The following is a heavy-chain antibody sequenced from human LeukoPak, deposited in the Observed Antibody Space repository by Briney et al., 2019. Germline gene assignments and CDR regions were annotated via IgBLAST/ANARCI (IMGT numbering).Heavy chain of an antibody. J-gene: IGHJ5*02. CDR3: ARNHYYDSGSYARMHIRLGP. V-gene: IGHV1-18*01. Sequence: ASVKVSCKASGYIFTSYGISWVRQAPGQGLEWMGWISAYNGNTNYAQKLQGRVTITADKSTSTGYMELSSLRSEDTAVYYCARNHYYDSGSYARMHIRLGPWGQGTLVTVSS. D-gene: IGHD3-10*01. CDR1: GYIFTSYG. CDR2: ISAYNGNT.